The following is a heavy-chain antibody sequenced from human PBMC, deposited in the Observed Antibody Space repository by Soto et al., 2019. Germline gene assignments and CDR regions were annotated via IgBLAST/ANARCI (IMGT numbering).Heavy chain of an antibody. CDR2: MYHSGTF. Sequence: PSETLSLTCAVSGGSIGGVGYSWSWIRQPPGGGLKWIGYMYHSGTFLKSPSLKTRLTMSLDMSKNQFSLTLNSMTAADTAVYYCARAQFYSGSGNYNNLMFDAWGQGIQVTVSS. V-gene: IGHV4-30-2*01. J-gene: IGHJ5*02. CDR1: GGSIGGVGYS. D-gene: IGHD3-10*01. CDR3: ARAQFYSGSGNYNNLMFDA.